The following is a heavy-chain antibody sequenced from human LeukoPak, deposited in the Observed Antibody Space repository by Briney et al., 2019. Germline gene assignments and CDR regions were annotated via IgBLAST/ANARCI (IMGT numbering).Heavy chain of an antibody. CDR2: ISDSGGST. D-gene: IGHD3-10*01. V-gene: IGHV3-23*01. Sequence: GGSLRLSCAASGLTFSNYAMSWVRQAPGKGLEWVSGISDSGGSTYYADSVKGRFIISRDNSKNTLYLQMNSLRAEDTAVYYCAKRGIMIRGVIIIGFHIGAYYFDCWGQGTLVTVSS. CDR3: AKRGIMIRGVIIIGFHIGAYYFDC. J-gene: IGHJ4*02. CDR1: GLTFSNYA.